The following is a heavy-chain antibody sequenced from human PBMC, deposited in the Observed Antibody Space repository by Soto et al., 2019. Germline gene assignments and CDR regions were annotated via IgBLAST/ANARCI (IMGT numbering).Heavy chain of an antibody. V-gene: IGHV1-2*04. Sequence: APVWVSCKASGYTFTSSAITWVRQAPGQGLKWMKWINPNSGGTNYAQKFQGWVTMTRDTSISTAYMELSRLRSDDTAVYYCARGSQGDGYNFVSFVGEYYFDYWGQGTLVTVSS. J-gene: IGHJ4*02. CDR3: ARGSQGDGYNFVSFVGEYYFDY. D-gene: IGHD5-12*01. CDR2: INPNSGGT. CDR1: GYTFTSSA.